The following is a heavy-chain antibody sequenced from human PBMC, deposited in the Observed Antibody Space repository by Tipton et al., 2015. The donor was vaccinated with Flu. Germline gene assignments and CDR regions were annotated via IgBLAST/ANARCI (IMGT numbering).Heavy chain of an antibody. Sequence: TLSLTCNVSGDSISTGSHYWNWIRQPAGKGLEWIGRIYTSGSTTYNPSLKSRVTISVDTSKNQFSLKLSSVTAADTAVYYCARASGIAAAGTKYFDLWGRGTLVTVSS. CDR1: GDSISTGSHY. V-gene: IGHV4-61*02. J-gene: IGHJ2*01. CDR2: IYTSGST. CDR3: ARASGIAAAGTKYFDL. D-gene: IGHD6-13*01.